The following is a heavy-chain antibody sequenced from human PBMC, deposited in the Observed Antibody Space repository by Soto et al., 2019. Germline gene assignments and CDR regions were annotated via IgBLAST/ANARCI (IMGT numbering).Heavy chain of an antibody. CDR3: ARDYERVDIVATIVEYYYYMDV. V-gene: IGHV3-7*01. Sequence: PGGSLRLSCAASGFTFSSYWMSWVRQAPGKGLEWVANIKQDGSEKYYVDSVKGRFTISRDNAKNSLYLQMNSLRAEDTAVYYCARDYERVDIVATIVEYYYYMDVWGKGTTVTVSS. CDR2: IKQDGSEK. J-gene: IGHJ6*03. D-gene: IGHD5-12*01. CDR1: GFTFSSYW.